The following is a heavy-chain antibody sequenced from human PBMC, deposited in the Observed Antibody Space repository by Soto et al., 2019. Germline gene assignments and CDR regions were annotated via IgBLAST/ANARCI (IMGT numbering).Heavy chain of an antibody. J-gene: IGHJ4*02. D-gene: IGHD1-26*01. CDR1: GFTFEDYA. CDR3: AKAKFYFDSSPFDS. Sequence: PGGSLRLSCSTSGFTFEDYAVHWGRQSSRKGLEWVSFINADGSDRYYADSVKGRFTISRDNTKGSFYLQMDRLRLEDTAIYYCAKAKFYFDSSPFDSWGQGTLVTVSS. CDR2: INADGSDR. V-gene: IGHV3-43*02.